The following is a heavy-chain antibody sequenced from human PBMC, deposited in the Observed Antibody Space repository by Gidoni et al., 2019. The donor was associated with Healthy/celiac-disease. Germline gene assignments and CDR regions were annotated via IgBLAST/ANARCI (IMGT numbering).Heavy chain of an antibody. J-gene: IGHJ5*02. V-gene: IGHV1-24*01. D-gene: IGHD5-18*01. CDR3: ATDFPGHTAMVTWFDP. CDR1: GYPLPDLS. Sequence: QVQLVQSGAEVKKPGAPVKGACRVSGYPLPDLSMHWVRQAPGKGLEWMGGFDPEDGEPIYAQKFQGRVTMTEDTSTDTAYMELSSLRSEDTAVYYCATDFPGHTAMVTWFDPWGQGTLVTVSS. CDR2: FDPEDGEP.